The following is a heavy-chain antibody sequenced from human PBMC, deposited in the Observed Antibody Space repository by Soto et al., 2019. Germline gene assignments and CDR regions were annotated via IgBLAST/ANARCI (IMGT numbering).Heavy chain of an antibody. Sequence: QVQLVESGGGLVKPGGSLRLSCAASGFTFSDYYMSWIRQAPGKGLEWVSYISSSSSYTKYADSVKGRFTISRDNAKNSLYLQMNSLRAEDTAVYYCARVGELELRSLYYFDYWGQGTLVTVSS. CDR1: GFTFSDYY. V-gene: IGHV3-11*06. CDR3: ARVGELELRSLYYFDY. CDR2: ISSSSSYT. D-gene: IGHD1-7*01. J-gene: IGHJ4*02.